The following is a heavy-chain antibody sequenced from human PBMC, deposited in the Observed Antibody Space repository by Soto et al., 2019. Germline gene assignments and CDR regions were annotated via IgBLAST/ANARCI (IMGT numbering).Heavy chain of an antibody. CDR2: ISWDGGST. CDR1: GFTFDDYT. Sequence: EVQLVESGGVVVQPGGSLRLSCAASGFTFDDYTMHWVRQAPGKGLEWVSLISWDGGSTYYADSVKGRFTISRDNSKNSLYLQMNSLRTEDTALYYCAKDWGIAAAATPTPGFDYWGQGTLVTVSS. V-gene: IGHV3-43*01. D-gene: IGHD6-13*01. J-gene: IGHJ4*02. CDR3: AKDWGIAAAATPTPGFDY.